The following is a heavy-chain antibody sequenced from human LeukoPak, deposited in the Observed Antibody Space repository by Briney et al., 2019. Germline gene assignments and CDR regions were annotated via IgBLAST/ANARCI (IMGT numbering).Heavy chain of an antibody. Sequence: GGSLRLSCAASGFTFSDYHMSWIRQAPGKGLEWVSYISASSTDIHYPDSVKGRFTISRDNAKNSLFLQMSSLRADDTAVYYCARSSQYGSGADYWGQGTLVTVSS. V-gene: IGHV3-11*01. J-gene: IGHJ4*02. CDR3: ARSSQYGSGADY. D-gene: IGHD3-10*01. CDR1: GFTFSDYH. CDR2: ISASSTDI.